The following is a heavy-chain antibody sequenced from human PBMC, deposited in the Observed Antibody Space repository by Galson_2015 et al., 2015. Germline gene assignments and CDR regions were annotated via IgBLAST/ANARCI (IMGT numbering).Heavy chain of an antibody. Sequence: SLRLSCAASGFSFGSYEMNWARQAPGKGLEWLSSISPSGSDIEYADSLKGRFTISRDNVRKSVDLQMNNLIAEDTAVYYCAAGGYSYGWFEYFDHWGPGTLVTVSS. CDR2: ISPSGSDI. D-gene: IGHD5-18*01. CDR3: AAGGYSYGWFEYFDH. CDR1: GFSFGSYE. J-gene: IGHJ4*02. V-gene: IGHV3-48*03.